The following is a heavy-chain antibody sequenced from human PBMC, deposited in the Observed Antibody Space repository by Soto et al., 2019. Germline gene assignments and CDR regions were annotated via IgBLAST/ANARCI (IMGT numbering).Heavy chain of an antibody. D-gene: IGHD3-22*01. CDR1: GGSISSYY. CDR3: MTTSGASSYDTSY. Sequence: AETLSLTXTASGGSISSYYWSWIRQPPGKGLEWIGYIYYSGASYYNPSPKARVTISIDKSRKYFSLDLSSVTAADTALYYCMTTSGASSYDTSYWGQGTLVTVSS. J-gene: IGHJ4*02. V-gene: IGHV4-59*04. CDR2: IYYSGAS.